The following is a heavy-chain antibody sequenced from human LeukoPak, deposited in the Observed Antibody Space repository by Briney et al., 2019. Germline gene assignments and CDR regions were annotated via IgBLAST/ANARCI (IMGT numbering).Heavy chain of an antibody. CDR2: IYHSGST. V-gene: IGHV4-39*07. J-gene: IGHJ4*02. CDR1: GGSISSSSYY. CDR3: ARDQDYYGSGSYGPDY. D-gene: IGHD3-10*01. Sequence: SETLSLTCTVSGGSISSSSYYWGWIRQPPGKGLEWIGSIYHSGSTYYNPSLKSRVTISVDTSKNQFSLKLSSVTAADTAVYYCARDQDYYGSGSYGPDYWGQGTLVTVSS.